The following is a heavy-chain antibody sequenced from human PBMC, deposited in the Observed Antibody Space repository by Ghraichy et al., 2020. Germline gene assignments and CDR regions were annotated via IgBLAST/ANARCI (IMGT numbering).Heavy chain of an antibody. CDR1: GYTFTGYY. Sequence: ASVKVSCKASGYTFTGYYMHWVRQAPGQGLEWMGRINPNSGGTNYAQKFQGRVTMTRDTSISTAYMELSRLRSDDTAVYYCANIYVDTGAFDIWGQGTMVTVSS. CDR3: ANIYVDTGAFDI. V-gene: IGHV1-2*06. D-gene: IGHD5-18*01. CDR2: INPNSGGT. J-gene: IGHJ3*02.